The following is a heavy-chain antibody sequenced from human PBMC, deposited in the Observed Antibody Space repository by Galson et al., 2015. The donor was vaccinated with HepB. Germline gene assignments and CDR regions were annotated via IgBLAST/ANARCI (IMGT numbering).Heavy chain of an antibody. J-gene: IGHJ4*02. V-gene: IGHV4-39*01. CDR1: GGSISSSSYY. Sequence: LSLTCTVSGGSISSSSYYWGWIRQPPGKGLEWIGSIYYSGSTYYNPSLKSRVTISVDTSKNQFSLKLSSVTAADTAVYYCARHWGVVTAMEVDYWGQGTLVTVSS. D-gene: IGHD2-21*02. CDR3: ARHWGVVTAMEVDY. CDR2: IYYSGST.